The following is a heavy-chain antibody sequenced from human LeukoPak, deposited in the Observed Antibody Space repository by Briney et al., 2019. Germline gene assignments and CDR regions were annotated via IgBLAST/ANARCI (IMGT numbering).Heavy chain of an antibody. CDR1: GGSISSGGYY. CDR3: ASNYFGSGSYYRDY. CDR2: IYTSGST. Sequence: LSLTCXISGGSISSGGYYWEWLRQPAGTGLEWIGRIYTSGSTNYNPSLKSRVTISLDTSKNQFSLKLSSVTAADTAVYYCASNYFGSGSYYRDYWGQGTLVTVSS. D-gene: IGHD3-10*01. J-gene: IGHJ4*02. V-gene: IGHV4-61*02.